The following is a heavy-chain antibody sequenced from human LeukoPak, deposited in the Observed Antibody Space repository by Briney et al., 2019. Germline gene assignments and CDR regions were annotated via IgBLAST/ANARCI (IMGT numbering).Heavy chain of an antibody. CDR1: GFTFSSYE. Sequence: PGGSLRLSCVASGFTFSSYEFNWVRQAPGKGLEWLSHISTSGSSTFYADSVKGRVTISRDNAKNSLYLQIHSLTAEDTAVYYCTRDHLGRWYLIDFWGQGTLVAVSS. J-gene: IGHJ4*02. D-gene: IGHD6-13*01. V-gene: IGHV3-48*03. CDR3: TRDHLGRWYLIDF. CDR2: ISTSGSST.